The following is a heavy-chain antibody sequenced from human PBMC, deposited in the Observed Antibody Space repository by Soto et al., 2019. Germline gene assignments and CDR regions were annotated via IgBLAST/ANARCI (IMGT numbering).Heavy chain of an antibody. CDR1: GFTFSSYA. J-gene: IGHJ4*02. V-gene: IGHV3-23*01. CDR3: AKDGRHYYYSSGYNDNRCDY. CDR2: ISGSGGST. D-gene: IGHD3-22*01. Sequence: EVQLLESGGGLVQPGGSLRLSCAASGFTFSSYAMSWGRQAPGKGLAWVSAISGSGGSTYYADSVKGRFTISRDNTKNTLYLQMNSLRAEDTSVYYCAKDGRHYYYSSGYNDNRCDYGGQGTLVTVSS.